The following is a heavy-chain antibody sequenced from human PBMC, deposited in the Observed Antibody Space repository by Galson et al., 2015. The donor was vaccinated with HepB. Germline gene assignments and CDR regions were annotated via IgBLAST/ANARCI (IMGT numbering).Heavy chain of an antibody. D-gene: IGHD4-23*01. J-gene: IGHJ4*02. CDR1: GYTFTSYD. CDR3: ARVTTVVNLMVWDY. CDR2: MNPNSGNT. Sequence: SVKVSCKASGYTFTSYDINWVRQATGQGLEWMGWMNPNSGNTGYAQKFQGRVTMTRNTSISTAYMELSSLRSEDTAVYYCARVTTVVNLMVWDYWGQGTLVTVSS. V-gene: IGHV1-8*01.